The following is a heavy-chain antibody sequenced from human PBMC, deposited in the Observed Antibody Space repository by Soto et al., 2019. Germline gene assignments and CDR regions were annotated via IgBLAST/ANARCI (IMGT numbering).Heavy chain of an antibody. CDR1: GFTVSSNY. D-gene: IGHD3-22*01. V-gene: IGHV3-53*05. CDR2: IYSGGST. CDR3: VSSDSSGYTINNWFDP. Sequence: GGSLRLSCAASGFTVSSNYMSWVRQAPGKGLEWVSVIYSGGSTYYADSVKGRFTISRDNSKNTLYLQMNSLRSEDTAVYYCVSSDSSGYTINNWFDPWGPGTLVTVS. J-gene: IGHJ5*02.